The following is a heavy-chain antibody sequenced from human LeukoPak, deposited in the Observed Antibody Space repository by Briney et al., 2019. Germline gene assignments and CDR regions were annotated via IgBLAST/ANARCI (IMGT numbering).Heavy chain of an antibody. Sequence: GGSLRLSCAASGFTFSSYAMHWVRQAPGKGLEWVAVISYDGSNKYYADSVKGRFTISRDNSKNTLYLQMNSLRAEDTAVYYCARDLGPHAFDIWGQGTMVTVSS. CDR1: GFTFSSYA. CDR2: ISYDGSNK. V-gene: IGHV3-30*14. J-gene: IGHJ3*02. D-gene: IGHD3-16*01. CDR3: ARDLGPHAFDI.